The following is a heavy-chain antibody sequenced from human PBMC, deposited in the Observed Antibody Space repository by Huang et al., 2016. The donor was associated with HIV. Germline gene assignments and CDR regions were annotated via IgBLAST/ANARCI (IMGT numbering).Heavy chain of an antibody. Sequence: QVQLVQSGAEFKKPGASLKVSCAASGYIFTTYSIHWFRRVPGQSLQWLGWINPGNGRSPFLQRFNGRVILSRDMSAATVYMQLSGLTPDDTATYYCARAARGDGYHGAFDVWGQGTV. CDR3: ARAARGDGYHGAFDV. V-gene: IGHV1-3*01. CDR1: GYIFTTYS. D-gene: IGHD2-2*03. J-gene: IGHJ3*01. CDR2: INPGNGRS.